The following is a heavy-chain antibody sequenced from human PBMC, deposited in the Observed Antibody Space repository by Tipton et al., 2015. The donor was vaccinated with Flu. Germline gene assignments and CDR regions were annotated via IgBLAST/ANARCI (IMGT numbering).Heavy chain of an antibody. D-gene: IGHD7-27*01. CDR3: ASKVANWGVWEPLDY. J-gene: IGHJ4*02. CDR2: INHSGST. V-gene: IGHV4-34*01. CDR1: GGSISYYY. Sequence: TLSLTCSVSGGSISYYYWNWIRQPPGKGLEWIGEINHSGSTNYNPSLKSRVTISADTSKNQFSLKLSSVTAADTAVYYCASKVANWGVWEPLDYWGQGTLVTVSS.